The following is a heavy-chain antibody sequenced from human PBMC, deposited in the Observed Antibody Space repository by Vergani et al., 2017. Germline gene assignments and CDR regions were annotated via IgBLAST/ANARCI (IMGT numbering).Heavy chain of an antibody. J-gene: IGHJ4*02. D-gene: IGHD3-10*01. Sequence: EVQLVESGGGLVQPGRSLRLSCAASGFTFDDYAMHWVRQAPGKGLEWVSGINWNSDSIAYADSVKGRFTISRDNAKNSLYLQMNSLRAEDTALYYCARDQVGTMVRGVGRPWYFDYWGQGTLVTVSS. V-gene: IGHV3-9*01. CDR1: GFTFDDYA. CDR2: INWNSDSI. CDR3: ARDQVGTMVRGVGRPWYFDY.